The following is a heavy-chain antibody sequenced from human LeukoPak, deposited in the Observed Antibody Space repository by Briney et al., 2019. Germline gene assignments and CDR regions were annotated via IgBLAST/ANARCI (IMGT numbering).Heavy chain of an antibody. V-gene: IGHV4-4*07. CDR1: GGSISSYY. Sequence: SETLSLTCTVSGGSISSYYWSWIRQPAGKGLEWIGRIYTSGSTNYNPSLKSRVTMSVDTSKNQFSLKLSSVTAADTAVYYCARAPTYDFWSGYWHYYGMDVWGQGTTVTVSS. CDR3: ARAPTYDFWSGYWHYYGMDV. CDR2: IYTSGST. J-gene: IGHJ6*02. D-gene: IGHD3-3*01.